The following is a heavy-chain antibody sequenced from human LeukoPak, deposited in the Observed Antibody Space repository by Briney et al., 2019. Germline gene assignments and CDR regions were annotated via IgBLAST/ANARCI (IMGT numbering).Heavy chain of an antibody. CDR3: ARGGGSYSFDY. V-gene: IGHV3-11*04. CDR2: ISGSGHDI. J-gene: IGHJ4*02. D-gene: IGHD1-26*01. CDR1: GFTFSDSY. Sequence: GGSLRLSCAASGFTFSDSYMTWVRQAPGKGVEWVAYISGSGHDINYSESAKGRFTISRDNAKNSLYLQMNSLRAEDTAVYYCARGGGSYSFDYWGQGTLVTVSS.